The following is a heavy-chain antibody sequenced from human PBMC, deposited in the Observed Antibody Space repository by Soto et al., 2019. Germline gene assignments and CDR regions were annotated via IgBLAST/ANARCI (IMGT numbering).Heavy chain of an antibody. J-gene: IGHJ4*02. V-gene: IGHV5-10-1*01. CDR2: IDPSDSQT. CDR3: ARQRYDSDTGPNFQYYFDS. Sequence: GESLKISCKGSGYSFAGYWITWVRQKPGKGLAGMGRIDPSDSQTYYSPSFQGHVTISATKTITTVFVQWSSVRASDTAMYYCARQRYDSDTGPNFQYYFDSWGQGTPVTVSS. D-gene: IGHD3-22*01. CDR1: GYSFAGYW.